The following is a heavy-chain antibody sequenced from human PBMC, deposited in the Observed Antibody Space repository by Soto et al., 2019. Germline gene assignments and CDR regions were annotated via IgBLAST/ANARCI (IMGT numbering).Heavy chain of an antibody. Sequence: QVQLVQSGAEVKKPGSSVKVSCKASGGTFSSYTISWVRQAPGQGLEWMGRIIPILGIANYAQKFQGRVTITTDKPPSTAHMELSSLTSPDTAVYYCARDVSLGQQLVQFYFDYCGQGTLLPVSS. CDR1: GGTFSSYT. CDR3: ARDVSLGQQLVQFYFDY. CDR2: IIPILGIA. J-gene: IGHJ4*02. V-gene: IGHV1-69*08. D-gene: IGHD6-13*01.